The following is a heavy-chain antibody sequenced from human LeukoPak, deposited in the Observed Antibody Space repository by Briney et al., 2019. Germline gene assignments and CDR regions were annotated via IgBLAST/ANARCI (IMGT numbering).Heavy chain of an antibody. V-gene: IGHV3-30*04. CDR2: ILHDGSDK. J-gene: IGHJ3*02. CDR1: GFIFTAYT. Sequence: PGGSLRLSCAGSGFIFTAYTMDLVRQAPGKGLEWVALILHDGSDKNYADSVKGRFTNSRDNSKNTVHLQMNNLRPDDTAVCYWVRDGMAGTPNAFDMWGQGTLVTVSS. D-gene: IGHD6-19*01. CDR3: VRDGMAGTPNAFDM.